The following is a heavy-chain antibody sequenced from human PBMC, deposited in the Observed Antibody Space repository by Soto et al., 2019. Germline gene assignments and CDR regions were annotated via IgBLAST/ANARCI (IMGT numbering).Heavy chain of an antibody. CDR1: GGSISSGGYS. CDR2: IYHSGST. V-gene: IGHV4-30-2*01. Sequence: PSETLSLTCAVSGGSISSGGYSWSWIRQPPGKGLEWIGYIYHSGSTYYNPSLKSRVTISVDRSKNQFSLRLSSVTAADTAVYYCARVNYGDYDVGWFDPWGQGTLVTVSS. J-gene: IGHJ5*02. D-gene: IGHD4-17*01. CDR3: ARVNYGDYDVGWFDP.